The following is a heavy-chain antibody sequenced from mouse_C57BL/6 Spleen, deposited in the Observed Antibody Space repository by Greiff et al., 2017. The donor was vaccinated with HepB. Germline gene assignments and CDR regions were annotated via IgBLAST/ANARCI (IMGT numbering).Heavy chain of an antibody. CDR3: ARVSTTVVAHFDY. J-gene: IGHJ2*01. CDR1: GYAFSSSW. CDR2: IYPGDGDT. Sequence: QVQLQQSGPELVKPGASVKISCKASGYAFSSSWMNWVQQRPGKGLEWIGRIYPGDGDTNYNGKFKGKATLTADKSSSTAYMQLSSLTSEDSAVYFCARVSTTVVAHFDYWGQGTTLTVSS. V-gene: IGHV1-82*01. D-gene: IGHD1-1*01.